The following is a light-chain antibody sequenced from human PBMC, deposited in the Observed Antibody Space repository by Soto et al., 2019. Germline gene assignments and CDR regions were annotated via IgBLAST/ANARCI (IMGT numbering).Light chain of an antibody. J-gene: IGKJ4*01. CDR2: DAS. Sequence: SVLTQSPATLSSSLGDSASLTCRASPSVSNSLAWYQHKPGQAPRLLIYDASTWATGVPTRFSGSGSGTDFTLTIRRLEPEDFAVYYCQQYGSSLGVTFGGGTKVDNK. V-gene: IGKV3-20*01. CDR1: PSVSNS. CDR3: QQYGSSLGVT.